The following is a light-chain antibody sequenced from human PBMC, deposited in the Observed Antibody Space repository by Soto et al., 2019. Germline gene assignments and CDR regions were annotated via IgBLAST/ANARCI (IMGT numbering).Light chain of an antibody. Sequence: ILMTHCPATLSVSPGERATLSCGSSHSVSTNLACCQQKPVEARSLLIHGASTSATAAPAPFSGWGSGTELTLTITSLHSEAFAFSYCQQYHNWPPITFGQGTRLEI. CDR1: HSVSTN. J-gene: IGKJ5*01. CDR2: GAS. CDR3: QQYHNWPPIT. V-gene: IGKV3D-15*01.